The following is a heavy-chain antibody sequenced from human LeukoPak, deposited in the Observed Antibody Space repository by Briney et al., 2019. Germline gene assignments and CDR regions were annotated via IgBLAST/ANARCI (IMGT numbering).Heavy chain of an antibody. CDR1: GFTFDDYG. CDR2: INWNGGST. D-gene: IGHD6-13*01. V-gene: IGHV3-20*04. Sequence: GGSLRLSCAASGFTFDDYGMSWVRQAPGKGLEWVSGINWNGGSTGYADSVKGRFTISRDNAKNSLYVQMNSLRAEDTAVYYCARDLMGIAYHGAFYYWGQGTLVTVSS. CDR3: ARDLMGIAYHGAFYY. J-gene: IGHJ4*02.